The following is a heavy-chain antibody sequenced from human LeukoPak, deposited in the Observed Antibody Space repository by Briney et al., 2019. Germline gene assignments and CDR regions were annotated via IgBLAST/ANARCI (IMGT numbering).Heavy chain of an antibody. CDR3: AKDLTKWGYYFDY. D-gene: IGHD1-26*01. Sequence: PGGSLRLSCAASGFTFSSYAMSWVRQAPGKGLEWVSAIGGSGGSTYYADSVKGRFTISRDNSKNTLYLQMNSLRAEDTAVYYCAKDLTKWGYYFDYWGQGTLVTVSS. J-gene: IGHJ4*02. V-gene: IGHV3-23*01. CDR2: IGGSGGST. CDR1: GFTFSSYA.